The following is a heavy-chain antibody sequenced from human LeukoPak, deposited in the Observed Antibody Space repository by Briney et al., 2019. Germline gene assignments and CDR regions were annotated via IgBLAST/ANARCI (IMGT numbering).Heavy chain of an antibody. V-gene: IGHV1-69*06. J-gene: IGHJ2*01. CDR3: AREGGEFCSGGACHHWYFDL. CDR1: GDTSLRYG. D-gene: IGHD2-15*01. Sequence: SVKVSCKASGDTSLRYGISWVRQAPGQGLEWMGGIIPLFVGTKYVEKFQGRVTITADTSTSTVYMELSSLTSEDTAVYFCAREGGEFCSGGACHHWYFDLWGRGTLVTVSS. CDR2: IIPLFVGT.